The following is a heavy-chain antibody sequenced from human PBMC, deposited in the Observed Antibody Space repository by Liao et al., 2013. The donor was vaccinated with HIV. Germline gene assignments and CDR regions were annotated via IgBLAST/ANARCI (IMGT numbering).Heavy chain of an antibody. CDR3: ARSMLLRPNWFDP. V-gene: IGHV4-61*02. CDR2: IYTSGST. Sequence: QVQLQESGPGLVKPSETLSLTCTVSGGSISSSSYYWSWIRQPAGKGLEWIGRIYTSGSTNYNPSLKSRVTMSVDTSKNQFSLKLSSVTASDTAVYYCARSMLLRPNWFDPWGQGTLVTVSS. CDR1: GGSISSSSYY. J-gene: IGHJ5*02. D-gene: IGHD2-15*01.